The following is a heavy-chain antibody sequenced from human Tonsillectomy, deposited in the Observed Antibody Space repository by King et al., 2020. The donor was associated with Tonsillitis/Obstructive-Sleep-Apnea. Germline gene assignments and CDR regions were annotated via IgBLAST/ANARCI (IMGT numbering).Heavy chain of an antibody. J-gene: IGHJ6*03. D-gene: IGHD3-3*01. Sequence: QLVQSGAEVKKPGESLKISCKGSGYSFTSYWIGWVRQMPGKGLEWMGIIYPGDSDTRYSPSFQGQVTISADKSISTAYLQWSSLKASDTAMYYCAREKYYDFWSGNYYYMDVWGKGTRVTVSS. CDR1: GYSFTSYW. CDR3: AREKYYDFWSGNYYYMDV. CDR2: IYPGDSDT. V-gene: IGHV5-51*01.